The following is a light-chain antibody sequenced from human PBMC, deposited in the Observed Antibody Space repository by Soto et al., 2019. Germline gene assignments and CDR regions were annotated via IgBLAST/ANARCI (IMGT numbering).Light chain of an antibody. Sequence: EIVLTQSSLSLRVTPGEPASISCRSSQSLLHSDGYNYLDWYLQKPGQSPQLLVYSGSHRASGVPDRFSGSGSGTDFTLKISRVEAEDVGIYYCMQALQTPVTFGGGTKVDI. V-gene: IGKV2-28*01. CDR1: QSLLHSDGYNY. CDR2: SGS. J-gene: IGKJ4*01. CDR3: MQALQTPVT.